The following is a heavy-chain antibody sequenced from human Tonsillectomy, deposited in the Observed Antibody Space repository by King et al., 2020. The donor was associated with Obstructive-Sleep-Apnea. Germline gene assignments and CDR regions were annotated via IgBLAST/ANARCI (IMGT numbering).Heavy chain of an antibody. CDR3: AREGEERYTYGWIDY. J-gene: IGHJ4*02. D-gene: IGHD5-18*01. V-gene: IGHV4-39*07. CDR2: IYYSGST. CDR1: GGSISRSSYY. Sequence: QLQESGPGLVKPSETLSLTCTVSGGSISRSSYYWGWIRQPPWKGLEWIGSIYYSGSTYDNPSLKSRVTISVDTSKNQFSLKLSSVTAADTAVYYCAREGEERYTYGWIDYWGQGTLVTVSS.